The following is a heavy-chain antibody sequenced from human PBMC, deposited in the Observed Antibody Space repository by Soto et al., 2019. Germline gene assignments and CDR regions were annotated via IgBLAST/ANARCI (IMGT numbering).Heavy chain of an antibody. Sequence: PSETLSLTCAVSGYSISSGYYCGWIRQPPGKGLEWIGSIYHSGNTYYNPSLKSRVTISVDTSKNHFSLKLSSVTAADTAVYYCARVRIVVAGTIADYWGQGTLVTVSS. CDR1: GYSISSGYY. CDR2: IYHSGNT. D-gene: IGHD6-19*01. CDR3: ARVRIVVAGTIADY. V-gene: IGHV4-38-2*01. J-gene: IGHJ4*02.